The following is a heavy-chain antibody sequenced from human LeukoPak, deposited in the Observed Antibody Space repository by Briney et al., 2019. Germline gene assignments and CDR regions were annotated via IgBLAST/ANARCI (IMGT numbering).Heavy chain of an antibody. CDR3: ARRGIINREFDR. D-gene: IGHD3-10*01. J-gene: IGHJ5*02. V-gene: IGHV1-2*02. CDR1: GYTFTGFY. Sequence: ASVKVSCKASGYTFTGFYMHWVRQAPGQGLEWMGWINPNSGATDYAQTFQGRVTMTRDTSITTAYMELSSLRYDDTAVYYCARRGIINREFDRWGQGTLVTVSS. CDR2: INPNSGAT.